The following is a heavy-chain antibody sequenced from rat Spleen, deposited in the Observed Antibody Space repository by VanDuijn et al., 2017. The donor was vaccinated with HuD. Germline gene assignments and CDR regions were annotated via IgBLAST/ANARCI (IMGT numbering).Heavy chain of an antibody. CDR3: TTTGYEDY. J-gene: IGHJ2*01. Sequence: EVQLVESGGGLVQPGRSMKLSCAASGFTFSNYYMAWVRQAPTKGLEWVASISTGGGNTHYRDSVKGRFTISRDNVESSLYLQMDSLRSEDTATYYCTTTGYEDYWGQGVMVTVSS. CDR2: ISTGGGNT. D-gene: IGHD1-12*01. V-gene: IGHV5-25*01. CDR1: GFTFSNYY.